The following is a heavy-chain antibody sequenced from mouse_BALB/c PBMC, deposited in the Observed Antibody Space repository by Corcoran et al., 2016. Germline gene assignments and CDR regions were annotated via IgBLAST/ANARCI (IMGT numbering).Heavy chain of an antibody. J-gene: IGHJ4*01. CDR1: GFSFTGYY. D-gene: IGHD2-14*01. CDR2: ISCYNGAT. Sequence: LVKTGASVQISCKASGFSFTGYYLHWVKQSHGKSLEWIGYISCYNGATSYNQKFKGKATFTVDTSSSTAYMQFNSLTSEDSAVYYCARGNYRYDNYAMDYWGQGTSVTVSS. CDR3: ARGNYRYDNYAMDY. V-gene: IGHV1S34*01.